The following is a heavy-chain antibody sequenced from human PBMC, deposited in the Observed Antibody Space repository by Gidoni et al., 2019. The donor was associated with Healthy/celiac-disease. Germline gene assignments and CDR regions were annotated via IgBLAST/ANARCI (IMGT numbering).Heavy chain of an antibody. Sequence: EVQLVESGGGLVKPGGSLRLSCAASGFTFSSYSMNWVRQAPGKGLAWVSSISSSSSYIYYADSVKGRFTISRDNAKNSLYLQMNSLRAEDTAVYYCARSYYYGSGSYPFYYYYGMDVWGQGTTVTVSS. CDR2: ISSSSSYI. CDR1: GFTFSSYS. CDR3: ARSYYYGSGSYPFYYYYGMDV. V-gene: IGHV3-21*01. D-gene: IGHD3-10*01. J-gene: IGHJ6*02.